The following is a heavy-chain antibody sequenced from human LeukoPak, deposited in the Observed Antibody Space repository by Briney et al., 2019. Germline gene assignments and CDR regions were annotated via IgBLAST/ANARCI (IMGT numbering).Heavy chain of an antibody. CDR2: MNPNRGNT. CDR3: ARERYSSGYYGS. CDR1: GYTFTSYD. J-gene: IGHJ5*02. V-gene: IGHV1-8*01. Sequence: ASAKVSCKASGYTFTSYDINWVRQATGQGLEWMGWMNPNRGNTGYAQKFQGRVTMTRTTSISTAYMELGNLRCEDTAVYSCARERYSSGYYGSWGQGTMVTVSS. D-gene: IGHD3-22*01.